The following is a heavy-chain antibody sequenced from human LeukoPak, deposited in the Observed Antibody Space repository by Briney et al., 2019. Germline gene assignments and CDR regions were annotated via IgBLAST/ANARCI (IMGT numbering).Heavy chain of an antibody. CDR3: ARGQEQFSSPWQWGPRRKKFYYYGMDV. CDR1: GFTVSSSS. J-gene: IGHJ6*02. V-gene: IGHV3-66*01. CDR2: ISSDGNT. D-gene: IGHD6-19*01. Sequence: PGGSLRLSCAASGFTVSSSSMNWVRLGPGKGLEWVSVISSDGNTYYADSVKGRFTISRDNSRNTLSLQLHGLRADDTAVYYCARGQEQFSSPWQWGPRRKKFYYYGMDVWGQGTTVTVSS.